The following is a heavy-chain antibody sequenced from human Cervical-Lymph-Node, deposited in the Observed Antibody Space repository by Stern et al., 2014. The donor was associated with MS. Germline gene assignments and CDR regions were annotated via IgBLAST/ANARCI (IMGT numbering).Heavy chain of an antibody. D-gene: IGHD6-19*01. J-gene: IGHJ5*02. CDR3: ARDSTPSYSSGWYVCWFDP. Sequence: QVQLVQSGAEVKKPGASVKVSCKASGYTFTSYYMHWVRQAPGQGLEWMGIINPSGGSTSYAQKFQGRVPMTRDTSTSTVYMELSSLRSEDTAVYYCARDSTPSYSSGWYVCWFDPWGQGTLVPVSS. CDR2: INPSGGST. V-gene: IGHV1-46*03. CDR1: GYTFTSYY.